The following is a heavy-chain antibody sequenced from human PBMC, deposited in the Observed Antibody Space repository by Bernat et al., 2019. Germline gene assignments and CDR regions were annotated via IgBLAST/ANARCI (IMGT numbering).Heavy chain of an antibody. J-gene: IGHJ3*02. CDR1: GGSISSDYYS. CDR2: IYHSGGT. V-gene: IGHV4-30-2*01. D-gene: IGHD2-15*01. Sequence: QLQLQESGSGLVKPSQTLSLTCTVSGGSISSDYYSWNWIRQPPGQGLEWIGYIYHSGGTYYSPSLKSRVIISIDRSKNQFSLKLTSVTAADTAGYFCARGMCSGGSCGYPWDFFDIWGQGTMVPVSS. CDR3: ARGMCSGGSCGYPWDFFDI.